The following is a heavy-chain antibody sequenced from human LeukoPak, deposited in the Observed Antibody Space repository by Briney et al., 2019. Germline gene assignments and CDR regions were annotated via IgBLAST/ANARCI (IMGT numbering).Heavy chain of an antibody. CDR1: GYTFTGYY. Sequence: GASVQVSCKASGYTFTGYYMHWVRQAPGQGLEWMGWINPNSGGTNYAQKFQGRVTMTRDTSISTAYMELSRLRSDDTAVYYCARGGWAVYANKPPDYWGQGTLVTVSS. J-gene: IGHJ4*02. D-gene: IGHD2-8*01. V-gene: IGHV1-2*02. CDR3: ARGGWAVYANKPPDY. CDR2: INPNSGGT.